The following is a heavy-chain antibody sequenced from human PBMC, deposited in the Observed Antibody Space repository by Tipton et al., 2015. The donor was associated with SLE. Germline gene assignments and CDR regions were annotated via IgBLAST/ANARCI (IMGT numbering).Heavy chain of an antibody. CDR2: IYYSGST. D-gene: IGHD3-3*01. CDR1: GGSFSGYY. Sequence: TLSLTCAVYGGSFSGYYWSWIRQPPGKGLEWIGYIYYSGSTNYNPSLKSRVTISVDTSKNQFSLKLSSVTAADTAVYYCARDRVTIFGVVVEVFDYWGQGTLVTVSS. V-gene: IGHV4-59*12. CDR3: ARDRVTIFGVVVEVFDY. J-gene: IGHJ4*02.